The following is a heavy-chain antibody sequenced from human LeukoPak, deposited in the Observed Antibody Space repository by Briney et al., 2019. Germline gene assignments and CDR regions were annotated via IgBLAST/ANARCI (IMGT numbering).Heavy chain of an antibody. D-gene: IGHD2-15*01. CDR2: ISGSGGST. CDR3: AIRPGYCSGGSCLGYFDY. V-gene: IGHV3-23*01. J-gene: IGHJ4*02. CDR1: GFTFSSYA. Sequence: GGSLRLSCAASGFTFSSYAMSWVRQAPGKGLEWVSAISGSGGSTYYADSVKGRFTISRDNSKNTLYLQMNSLRAEDTAVYYCAIRPGYCSGGSCLGYFDYWGQGTLVTVSS.